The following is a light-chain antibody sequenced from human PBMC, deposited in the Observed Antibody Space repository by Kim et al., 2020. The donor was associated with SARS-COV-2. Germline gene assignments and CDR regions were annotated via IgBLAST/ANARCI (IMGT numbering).Light chain of an antibody. J-gene: IGKJ2*01. V-gene: IGKV3-20*01. CDR2: SAS. Sequence: EIVLTQSPDTLSLSPGERATLPCRASQSVSSINLAWFQQKPGQAPRLLIESASSRATGIPDKFSGSGSGTDFTLTISRLEAEDSAVYYCHHYARSRYTFGQGTKVDIK. CDR3: HHYARSRYT. CDR1: QSVSSIN.